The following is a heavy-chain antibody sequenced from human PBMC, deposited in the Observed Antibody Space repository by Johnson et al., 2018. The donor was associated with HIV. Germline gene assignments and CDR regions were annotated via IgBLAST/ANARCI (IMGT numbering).Heavy chain of an antibody. Sequence: VQLVETGGGLIQPGGSLRLSCAASGFTVSSNYMSWVRQAPGKGLEWVGRIKSKTDGGTTDNAAPVNGRFTISRDDSKNTLYLQMNSLKTEDTAVYYCTTDGGYCSSTSCYDLNDAFDIWGQGTMVTVSS. D-gene: IGHD2-2*01. CDR3: TTDGGYCSSTSCYDLNDAFDI. V-gene: IGHV3-15*01. J-gene: IGHJ3*02. CDR1: GFTVSSNY. CDR2: IKSKTDGGTT.